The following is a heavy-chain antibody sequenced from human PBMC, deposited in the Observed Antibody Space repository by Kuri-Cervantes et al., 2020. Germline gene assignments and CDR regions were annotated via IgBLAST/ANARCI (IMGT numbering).Heavy chain of an antibody. J-gene: IGHJ4*02. CDR3: AREGIAVAGTFDY. D-gene: IGHD6-19*01. CDR1: GFTFSSYA. CDR2: ISYDGSNK. Sequence: GESLKISCAASGFTFSSYAMHWVRQAPGKGLEWVAVISYDGSNKYYADSVKGRFTISRDNSKNTLYLQMNSLRAEDTAVYYCAREGIAVAGTFDYWGQGTLVTVSS. V-gene: IGHV3-30*01.